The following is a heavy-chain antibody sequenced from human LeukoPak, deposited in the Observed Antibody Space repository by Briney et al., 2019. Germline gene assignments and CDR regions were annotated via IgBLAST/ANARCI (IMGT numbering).Heavy chain of an antibody. CDR2: ISGSGGST. CDR1: GFTFDDYG. V-gene: IGHV3-23*01. CDR3: AKHPYERYCGGGSCWNNWFDP. Sequence: GGSLRLSCAASGFTFDDYGMSWVRQAPGKGLEWVSAISGSGGSTYYADSVKGRFTISRDNSKNTLYLQMSSLRAEDTAIYYCAKHPYERYCGGGSCWNNWFDPWGQGTLVTVSS. J-gene: IGHJ5*02. D-gene: IGHD2-15*01.